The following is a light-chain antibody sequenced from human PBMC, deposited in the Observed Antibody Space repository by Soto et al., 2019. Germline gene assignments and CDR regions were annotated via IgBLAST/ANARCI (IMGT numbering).Light chain of an antibody. V-gene: IGKV3-11*01. Sequence: EIVLTQSPATLSLSPGERATLSCRASQSVSSYLAWYQQKPGQAPRLLIYDASNRATVIPARFSGSGSGTDFTLTISSLEPEDLAVYYCQQRSNWPPYTFGQGTKLEIK. CDR2: DAS. CDR1: QSVSSY. J-gene: IGKJ2*01. CDR3: QQRSNWPPYT.